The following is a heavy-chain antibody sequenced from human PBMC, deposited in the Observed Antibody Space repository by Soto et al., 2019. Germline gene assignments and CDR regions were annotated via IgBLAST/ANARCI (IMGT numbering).Heavy chain of an antibody. Sequence: SDSMALPCAFYGGCLSGYYWSWIRQPPGKGLEWIGEINHSGSTNYNPSLKSRVTISVDTSKNQFSLKLSSVTAADTAVYYCASVIAARDYGMDVWGQGTTVTVSS. J-gene: IGHJ6*02. CDR3: ASVIAARDYGMDV. V-gene: IGHV4-34*01. D-gene: IGHD6-6*01. CDR2: INHSGST. CDR1: GGCLSGYY.